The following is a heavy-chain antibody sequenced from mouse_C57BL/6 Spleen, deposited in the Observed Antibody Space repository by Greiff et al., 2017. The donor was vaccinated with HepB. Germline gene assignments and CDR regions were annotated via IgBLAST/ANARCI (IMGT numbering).Heavy chain of an antibody. CDR1: GFTFTDYY. Sequence: EVQVVESGGGLVQPGGSLSLSCAASGFTFTDYYMSWVRQPPGKALEWLGFIRNKANGYTTEYSASVKGRFTISRDNSQSTLYLQMNALRAEDSATYYCARDVDGYYAYFDYWGQGTTLTVSS. CDR2: IRNKANGYTT. D-gene: IGHD2-3*01. V-gene: IGHV7-3*01. CDR3: ARDVDGYYAYFDY. J-gene: IGHJ2*01.